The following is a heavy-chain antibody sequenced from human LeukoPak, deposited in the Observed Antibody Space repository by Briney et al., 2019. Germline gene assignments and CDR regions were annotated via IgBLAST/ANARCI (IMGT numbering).Heavy chain of an antibody. CDR2: IIPIFGTA. Sequence: VASVKVSCRASGGTFSSYAISWVRQAPGQGLEWMGGIIPIFGTANYAQKFQGRVTITADESTITAYMELSSLRSEDTAVYYCARARQIISHDAFDIWGQGTMVTVSS. J-gene: IGHJ3*02. CDR3: ARARQIISHDAFDI. D-gene: IGHD3-10*01. V-gene: IGHV1-69*13. CDR1: GGTFSSYA.